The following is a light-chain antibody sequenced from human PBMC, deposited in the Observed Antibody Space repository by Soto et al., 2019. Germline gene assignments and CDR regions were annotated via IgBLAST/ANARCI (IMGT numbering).Light chain of an antibody. CDR1: QSIGSW. Sequence: DIQMTQSPSTLPASVGDRVTITCRASQSIGSWLAWFQQKPGKAPKVLIYKASSLESGVPSRFSGSGSGTEFTLTISSLQPDDFATYYCQQYTSYSSFGQGTKVDIK. CDR2: KAS. V-gene: IGKV1-5*03. J-gene: IGKJ1*01. CDR3: QQYTSYSS.